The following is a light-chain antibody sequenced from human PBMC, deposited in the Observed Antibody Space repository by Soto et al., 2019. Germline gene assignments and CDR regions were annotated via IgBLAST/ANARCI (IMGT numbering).Light chain of an antibody. CDR1: QSVSLS. CDR3: QERTGWPPWT. J-gene: IGKJ1*01. Sequence: EIGLTQSPSTLSLSTGGRATLSCRASQSVSLSLAWYQQKPGQAPRLLIYDASKRASGFPARFSGSGSGTDFTLTISSLEPEDFAVYYCQERTGWPPWTFGQGTKV. V-gene: IGKV3-11*01. CDR2: DAS.